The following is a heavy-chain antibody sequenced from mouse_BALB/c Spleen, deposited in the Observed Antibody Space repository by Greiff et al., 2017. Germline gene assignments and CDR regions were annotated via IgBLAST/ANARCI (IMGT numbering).Heavy chain of an antibody. D-gene: IGHD1-1*01. CDR1: GYAFTNYL. Sequence: QVQLQQSGAELVRPGTSVKVSCKASGYAFTNYLIEWVKQRPGQGLEWIGVINPGSGGTNYNQKFKGKATLTVDTSSSTAYMQLSSLTSEDSAVYYCTRWGYDYYGGDDWGQGTTLTVSS. CDR2: INPGSGGT. CDR3: TRWGYDYYGGDD. V-gene: IGHV1-54*02. J-gene: IGHJ2*01.